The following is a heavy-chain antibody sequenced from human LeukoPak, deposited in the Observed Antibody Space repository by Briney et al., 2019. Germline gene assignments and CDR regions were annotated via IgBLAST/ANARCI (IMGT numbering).Heavy chain of an antibody. CDR3: ARASWLSSGYYYDYFDY. D-gene: IGHD3-22*01. CDR2: IYYSGST. J-gene: IGHJ4*02. V-gene: IGHV4-39*01. CDR1: GGSISSSSYY. Sequence: SETLSLTCTVSGGSISSSSYYWGWIRQPPGKGLEWIGSIYYSGSTYYNPSLKSRVTISVDTSKNQFSLKLSSVTAADTAVYYCARASWLSSGYYYDYFDYWGQGTLVTVSS.